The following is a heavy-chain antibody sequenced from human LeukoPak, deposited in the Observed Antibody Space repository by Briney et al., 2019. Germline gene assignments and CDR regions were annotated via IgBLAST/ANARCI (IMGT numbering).Heavy chain of an antibody. J-gene: IGHJ4*02. D-gene: IGHD6-13*01. V-gene: IGHV3-74*01. CDR3: ARPSAAGPYFDY. CDR1: GFTFSSYW. Sequence: GGSLRLSCAASGFTFSSYWMHWVRQAPGKGLVWVSHINTDGRSTGHADSVKGRFTISRDNAKNTLYLQMNSLRAGDTAVCYCARPSAAGPYFDYWGQGTLVTVSS. CDR2: INTDGRST.